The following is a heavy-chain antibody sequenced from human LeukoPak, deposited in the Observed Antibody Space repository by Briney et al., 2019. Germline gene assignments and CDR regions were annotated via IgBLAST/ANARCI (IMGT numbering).Heavy chain of an antibody. J-gene: IGHJ4*02. Sequence: ASVKVSCKASGYTFTDSYVHWVRQAPGQGLEWMGWINPDTGVTNYAQKFQGRVTLTRDTSISTAYVELSRLRSDDTAVYYCARVSGSHKWFDCWGQGTLVTVSS. CDR3: ARVSGSHKWFDC. V-gene: IGHV1-2*02. D-gene: IGHD1-26*01. CDR2: INPDTGVT. CDR1: GYTFTDSY.